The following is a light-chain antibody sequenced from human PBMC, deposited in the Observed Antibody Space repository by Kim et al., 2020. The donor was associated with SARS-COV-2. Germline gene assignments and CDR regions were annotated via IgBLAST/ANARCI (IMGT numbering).Light chain of an antibody. V-gene: IGKV3-20*01. Sequence: APGERATRSCRASQSVSSNYLAWYQQKPGQAPRLLIYGASSRDTGIPDRFSGSGSGTDFTLTISRLEPKDFAVYYCQQYSSSLLTFGGGTKVDIK. J-gene: IGKJ4*01. CDR2: GAS. CDR3: QQYSSSLLT. CDR1: QSVSSNY.